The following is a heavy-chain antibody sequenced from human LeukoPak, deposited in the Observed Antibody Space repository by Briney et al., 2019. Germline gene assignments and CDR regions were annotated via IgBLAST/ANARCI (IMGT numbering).Heavy chain of an antibody. J-gene: IGHJ4*02. D-gene: IGHD6-13*01. V-gene: IGHV1-69*13. CDR2: IIPIFGTA. CDR1: GGTFSSYA. Sequence: ASVNVSCKASGGTFSSYAISWVRQAPGQGLEWMGGIIPIFGTANYAQKFQGRVTITADESTSTAYMELSSLRSEDTAVYYCARDGQQLAHFDYWGQGTLVTVSS. CDR3: ARDGQQLAHFDY.